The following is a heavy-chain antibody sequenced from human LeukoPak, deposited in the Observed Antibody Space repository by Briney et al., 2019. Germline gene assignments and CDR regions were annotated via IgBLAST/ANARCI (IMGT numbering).Heavy chain of an antibody. Sequence: PSQTLSLTCAVSGGSISSGDYYWSWIRQPPGKGLEWIGYIYYSGSTYYNPSLKSRVTISVDTSKNQFSLKLSSVTAADTAVSYCPRNHEILNGNYGGGVFNIGAKGKMVPVSS. D-gene: IGHD3-16*01. CDR1: GGSISSGDYY. CDR2: IYYSGST. J-gene: IGHJ3*02. CDR3: PRNHEILNGNYGGGVFNI. V-gene: IGHV4-30-4*08.